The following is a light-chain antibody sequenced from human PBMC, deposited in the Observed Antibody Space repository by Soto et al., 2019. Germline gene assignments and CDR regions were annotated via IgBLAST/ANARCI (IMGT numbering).Light chain of an antibody. J-gene: IGLJ1*01. V-gene: IGLV2-23*02. CDR3: CSYGGSSTFPYV. CDR2: EVT. CDR1: SSDVGTYNL. Sequence: LAQPASVSGSPEQSITISCTGTSSDVGTYNLVSWYQQHPGKAPKLIIYEVTERPSGISNRFSGSKFGNTASLTISGLLPEDEADYYCCSYGGSSTFPYVFGTGTKV.